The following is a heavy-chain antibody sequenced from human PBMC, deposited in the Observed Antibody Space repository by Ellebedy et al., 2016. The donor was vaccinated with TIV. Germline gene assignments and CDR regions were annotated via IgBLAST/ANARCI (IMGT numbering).Heavy chain of an antibody. CDR2: ISHTGSRT. CDR3: AKDRTPGDGYWVFDN. CDR1: GFTFSSFA. D-gene: IGHD5-18*01. Sequence: GESLKISCAASGFTFSSFAMTWVRQAPGKGLEWVSTISHTGSRTYYTDSVKGRFTISRDNSKRTVDLQMNSLRAEDTAVYFCAKDRTPGDGYWVFDNWGQGTLVSVSS. J-gene: IGHJ4*02. V-gene: IGHV3-23*01.